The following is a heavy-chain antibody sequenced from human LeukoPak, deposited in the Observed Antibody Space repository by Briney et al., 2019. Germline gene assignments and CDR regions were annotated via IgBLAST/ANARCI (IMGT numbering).Heavy chain of an antibody. CDR1: GFTFSSYA. V-gene: IGHV3-30-3*01. CDR3: ARERAYSSDWTSFY. CDR2: ISYDGSNK. J-gene: IGHJ4*02. Sequence: GGSLRLSCAASGFTFSSYAMHWVRQAPGKGLEWVAVISYDGSNKYYADSVKGRFTISRDNAKNTLYLQMNSLRAEDTAVYYCARERAYSSDWTSFYWGQGTLVTVSS. D-gene: IGHD6-19*01.